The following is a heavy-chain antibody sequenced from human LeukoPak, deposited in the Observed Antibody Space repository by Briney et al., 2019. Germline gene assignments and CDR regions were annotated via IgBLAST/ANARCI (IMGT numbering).Heavy chain of an antibody. D-gene: IGHD5-18*01. Sequence: GGSLRLSCAASGFTFSNFGMNWVRQAPGKGLEWVSYISSDNSIIYYADSVTGRFTISRDNAKNSLYLHMDSLRAEDTAVYYCAREFTAMAFDYWGQGALVTVSS. V-gene: IGHV3-48*04. J-gene: IGHJ4*02. CDR1: GFTFSNFG. CDR3: AREFTAMAFDY. CDR2: ISSDNSII.